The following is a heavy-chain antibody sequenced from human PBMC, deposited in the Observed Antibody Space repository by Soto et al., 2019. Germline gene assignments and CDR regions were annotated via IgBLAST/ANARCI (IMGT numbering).Heavy chain of an antibody. J-gene: IGHJ5*02. CDR3: PRGAGFHP. CDR2: IYYTGTT. V-gene: IGHV4-30-4*01. Sequence: SETLSHTSTFSGCSISAGYDYWNWIRQPPGKGLEWIGYIYYTGTTKYNPSLKSRATLSVDTSKNRFSLNLTSVTAADSAVYCCPRGAGFHPWGPETRVAVSS. CDR1: GCSISAGYDY.